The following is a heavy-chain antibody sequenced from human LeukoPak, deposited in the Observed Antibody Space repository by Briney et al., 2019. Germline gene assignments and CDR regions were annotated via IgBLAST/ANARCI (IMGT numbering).Heavy chain of an antibody. V-gene: IGHV3-23*01. CDR3: AKDLDSAFDY. Sequence: GRTLRLSCAASGFTSSRYAMSWVRQAPGKGQGWVSAISGSGGSTYYADSVKGRFTISRDNSKNALYLQMNSLRAEDTAVYYCAKDLDSAFDYWGQGTLVTVSS. CDR1: GFTSSRYA. J-gene: IGHJ4*02. D-gene: IGHD3-9*01. CDR2: ISGSGGST.